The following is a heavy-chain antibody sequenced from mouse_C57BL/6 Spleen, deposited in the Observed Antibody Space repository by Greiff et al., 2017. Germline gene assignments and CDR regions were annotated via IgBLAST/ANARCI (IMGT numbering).Heavy chain of an antibody. D-gene: IGHD3-2*02. V-gene: IGHV1-50*01. CDR3: ARRLRRTYYAMDY. CDR1: GYTFTSYW. Sequence: QVQLQQSGAELAKPGASVKLSCKASGYTFTSYWMQWVKQRPGQGLEWIGEIDPSDSYTNYNQKFKGKATLTVDTSSSTAYMQLSSLTSEDSAVYYCARRLRRTYYAMDYWGQGTSVTVSS. CDR2: IDPSDSYT. J-gene: IGHJ4*01.